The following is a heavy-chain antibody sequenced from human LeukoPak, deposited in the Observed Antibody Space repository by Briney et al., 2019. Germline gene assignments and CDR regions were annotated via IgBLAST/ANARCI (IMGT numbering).Heavy chain of an antibody. D-gene: IGHD1-1*01. CDR1: GASISSGDYS. CDR2: IYHGGST. CDR3: ARRSTGNYNWFDP. V-gene: IGHV4-30-2*01. Sequence: PSETLSLTCAVSGASISSGDYSWGWIRQPPGMGLEWFMYIYHGGSTYYNPSLNSRVPISIDTSKNHFSLKLRSGTAADTAVYFCARRSTGNYNWFDPWGRGSLVTVSS. J-gene: IGHJ5*02.